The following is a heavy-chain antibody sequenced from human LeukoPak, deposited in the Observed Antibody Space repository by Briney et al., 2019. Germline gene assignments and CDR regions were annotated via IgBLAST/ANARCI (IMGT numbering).Heavy chain of an antibody. J-gene: IGHJ4*02. D-gene: IGHD6-13*01. CDR1: GFTFSSYW. CDR2: IKQDGSEK. V-gene: IGHV3-7*03. CDR3: ARDTPDSSSLNGY. Sequence: GGSLRLSCAASGFTFSSYWMSWVRQAPGEGLEWVANIKQDGSEKYYVDSVKGRFTISRDNAKNSLYLQMNSLRAEDTAVYYCARDTPDSSSLNGYWGQGTLVTVSS.